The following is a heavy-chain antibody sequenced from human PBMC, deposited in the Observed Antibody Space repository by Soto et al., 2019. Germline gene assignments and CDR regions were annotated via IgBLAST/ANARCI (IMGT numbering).Heavy chain of an antibody. J-gene: IGHJ4*02. V-gene: IGHV6-1*01. CDR3: ARDSPGYGDYVLFDY. Sequence: SQTLSLSCAISGDSVSSNSVAWNWIRQSPSRGLEWLGRTYYRSKWSNDYAVSVESRITINPDTSKNQFSLQLDSVTPEDTAVYYCARDSPGYGDYVLFDYWGQGTRVTVSS. CDR2: TYYRSKWSN. CDR1: GDSVSSNSVA. D-gene: IGHD4-17*01.